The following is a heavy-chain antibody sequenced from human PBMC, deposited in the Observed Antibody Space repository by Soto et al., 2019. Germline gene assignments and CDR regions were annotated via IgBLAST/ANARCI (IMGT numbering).Heavy chain of an antibody. J-gene: IGHJ4*02. V-gene: IGHV4-39*02. CDR3: ARLMGVVTVDY. D-gene: IGHD2-21*02. CDR1: GGYISSTGHY. CDR2: IYYAGSP. Sequence: SETLSLTCSVSGGYISSTGHYWGWIRQPPGKGLEWIGNIYYAGSPYYNPSLKSRVTISVDTSKNHFSLALTSVTAADTAVYYCARLMGVVTVDYWGQGALVTVSS.